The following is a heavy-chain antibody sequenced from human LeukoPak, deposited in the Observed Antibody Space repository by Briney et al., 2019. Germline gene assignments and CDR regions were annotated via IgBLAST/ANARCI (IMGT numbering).Heavy chain of an antibody. J-gene: IGHJ4*02. V-gene: IGHV3-30*02. CDR1: GSTFSSYG. D-gene: IGHD5-18*01. Sequence: PGGSLRLSCAASGSTFSSYGMHWVRQAPGKGLEWVAFIRYDGSNKYYADSVKGRFTISRDNSKNTLYLQMNSLRAEDTAVYYCAKDGSDTAMVIDYWGQGTLVTVSS. CDR2: IRYDGSNK. CDR3: AKDGSDTAMVIDY.